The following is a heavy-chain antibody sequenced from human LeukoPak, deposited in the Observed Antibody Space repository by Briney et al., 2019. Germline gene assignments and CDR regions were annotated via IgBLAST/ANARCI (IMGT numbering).Heavy chain of an antibody. CDR3: ARSNYDSSGYYLPYYYYGMDV. Sequence: ASVKVSCKASGGTFSSYAISWVRQAPGQGLEWMGGIIPIFGTANYAQKFQGRVTITADESTSTAYMELSSLRSEDTAVYYCARSNYDSSGYYLPYYYYGMDVWGQGTTVTVSS. V-gene: IGHV1-69*13. D-gene: IGHD3-22*01. J-gene: IGHJ6*02. CDR1: GGTFSSYA. CDR2: IIPIFGTA.